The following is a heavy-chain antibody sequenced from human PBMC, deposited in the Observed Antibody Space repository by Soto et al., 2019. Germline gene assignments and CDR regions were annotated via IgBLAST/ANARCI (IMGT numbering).Heavy chain of an antibody. CDR2: IIPIFGTA. Sequence: QVQLVQSGAEVKQLGSSVKVSCKASGGTFSSYAISWVRQAPGQGLEWMGGIIPIFGTANYAQKFQGRVTITADESTSTAYMELCSLRSEDTAVYYCARVISRSPESHDAFDIWVQGTMVTVSS. CDR3: ARVISRSPESHDAFDI. CDR1: GGTFSSYA. V-gene: IGHV1-69*01. D-gene: IGHD3-3*02. J-gene: IGHJ3*02.